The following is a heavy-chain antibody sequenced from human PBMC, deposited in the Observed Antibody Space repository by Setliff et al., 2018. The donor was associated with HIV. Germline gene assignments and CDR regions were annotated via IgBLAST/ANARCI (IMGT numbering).Heavy chain of an antibody. D-gene: IGHD1-1*01. CDR1: GGSMSTYY. V-gene: IGHV4-59*06. CDR3: AREERREAFDI. Sequence: SETLSLTCTVSGGSMSTYYWSWIRQPPGKGLEWIGYINYSGSTYYNPSLKSRVTFSVDTSKNQFSLKLSSVTAADTAVYYCAREERREAFDIWGQGTMVTVSS. J-gene: IGHJ3*02. CDR2: INYSGST.